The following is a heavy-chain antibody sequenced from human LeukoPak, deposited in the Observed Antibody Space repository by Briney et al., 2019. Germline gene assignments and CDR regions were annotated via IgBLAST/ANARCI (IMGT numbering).Heavy chain of an antibody. V-gene: IGHV4-30-4*01. CDR3: ARGGKDIVVVAAFYYGMDV. D-gene: IGHD2-2*01. J-gene: IGHJ6*04. CDR2: IYYSGST. Sequence: SETLSLTRTVSGGSLSSGDYCWSWIRPPPGKGLEWIGYIYYSGSTYYNPSLKSRVTISVDTSKYQFSLKLSSVTAADTAVYYCARGGKDIVVVAAFYYGMDVWGKGTTVTVSS. CDR1: GGSLSSGDYC.